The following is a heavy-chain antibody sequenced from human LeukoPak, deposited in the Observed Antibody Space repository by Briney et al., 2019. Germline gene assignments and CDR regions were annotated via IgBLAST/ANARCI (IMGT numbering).Heavy chain of an antibody. CDR3: ATFGRDGSRWENY. CDR1: GFTFSNYW. D-gene: IGHD5-24*01. J-gene: IGHJ4*02. Sequence: PGGSLSLYCAASGFTFSNYWMHWVRQAPGKGLVWVSRIKSDGSITTYADSVKGRFTIFRDNVKNTLDLQMNNLRAEDTAVYYCATFGRDGSRWENYWGQGTLVSVSS. V-gene: IGHV3-74*01. CDR2: IKSDGSIT.